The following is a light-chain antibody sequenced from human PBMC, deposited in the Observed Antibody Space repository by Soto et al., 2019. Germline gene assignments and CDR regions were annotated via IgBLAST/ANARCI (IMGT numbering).Light chain of an antibody. CDR3: CAYVGARSYV. Sequence: QSARTQPASVSGSPGQSITISCTGTNNLVSWYQQHPGKAPKVVVYEGTKRPSGVSNRFSGSNSGGTASLTISGLQAKDEASYFCCAYVGARSYVFGPGTKLTVL. CDR2: EGT. V-gene: IGLV2-23*01. J-gene: IGLJ1*01. CDR1: NNL.